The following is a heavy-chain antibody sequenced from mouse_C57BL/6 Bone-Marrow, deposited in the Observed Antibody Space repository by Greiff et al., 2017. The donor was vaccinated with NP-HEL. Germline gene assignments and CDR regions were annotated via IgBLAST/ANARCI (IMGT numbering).Heavy chain of an antibody. J-gene: IGHJ3*01. CDR1: GYTFTSYG. CDR3: AAYGSRPWFAY. CDR2: IYPRSGNT. Sequence: QVQLKQSGAELARPGASVKLSCKASGYTFTSYGISWVKQRTGQGLEWIGEIYPRSGNTYYNEKFKGKATLTADKSSSTAYMELRSLTSEDSAVYFCAAYGSRPWFAYWGQGTLVTVSA. D-gene: IGHD1-1*01. V-gene: IGHV1-81*01.